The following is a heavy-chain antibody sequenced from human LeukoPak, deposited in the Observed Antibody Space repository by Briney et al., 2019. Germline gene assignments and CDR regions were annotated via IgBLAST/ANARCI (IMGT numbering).Heavy chain of an antibody. CDR1: GYSISSGYY. D-gene: IGHD3-10*01. CDR3: AKVGSGRITMVRGPIDAFDI. CDR2: IYTSGST. V-gene: IGHV4-4*07. Sequence: SETLSLTCTVSGYSISSGYYWSWIRQPAGKGLEWIGRIYTSGSTNYNPSLKSRVTMSVDTSKNQFSLKLSSVTAADTAVYYCAKVGSGRITMVRGPIDAFDIWGQGTMVTVSS. J-gene: IGHJ3*02.